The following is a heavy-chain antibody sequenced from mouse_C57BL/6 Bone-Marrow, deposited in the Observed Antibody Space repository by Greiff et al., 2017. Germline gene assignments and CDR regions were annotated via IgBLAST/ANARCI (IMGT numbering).Heavy chain of an antibody. J-gene: IGHJ1*03. CDR2: IWSGGST. CDR1: GFSLTSYG. CDR3: ARGPRAVLYWYFDV. V-gene: IGHV2-2*01. D-gene: IGHD1-1*01. Sequence: VKLMESGPGLVQPSQSLSITCTASGFSLTSYGVHWVRQSPGKGLEWLGVIWSGGSTDYNAAFISRLSISKDNSKSQVFFKMNSLQADDTAIYYCARGPRAVLYWYFDVWGTGTTVTVSS.